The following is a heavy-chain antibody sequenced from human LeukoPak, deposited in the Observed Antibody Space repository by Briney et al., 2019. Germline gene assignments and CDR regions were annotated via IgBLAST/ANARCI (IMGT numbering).Heavy chain of an antibody. Sequence: SETLSLTCTVSGASISSSSRADDFCWGWIRQAPGKGLEWIGSIDYSGHTYYNPSLKTRATISVDTPKNQFSLSLRSVTAADTAVYYCARPLYNSWDRFDPWGQGTLITVS. V-gene: IGHV4-39*01. CDR1: GASISSSSRADDFC. CDR2: IDYSGHT. D-gene: IGHD3-16*01. CDR3: ARPLYNSWDRFDP. J-gene: IGHJ5*02.